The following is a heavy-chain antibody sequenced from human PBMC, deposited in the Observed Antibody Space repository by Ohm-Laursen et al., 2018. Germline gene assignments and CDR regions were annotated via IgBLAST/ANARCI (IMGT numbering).Heavy chain of an antibody. V-gene: IGHV4-4*07. J-gene: IGHJ4*02. Sequence: GTLSLTCAVSGGSISNYYWSWIRQPAGKGLEWIGRIYTSGNTNYNPSLKSRVTMSADTSKNQFSLKLSSVTAADTAVYYCARGSGGGSCCDHHFDYWGQGTLVTVSS. CDR2: IYTSGNT. D-gene: IGHD2-15*01. CDR1: GGSISNYY. CDR3: ARGSGGGSCCDHHFDY.